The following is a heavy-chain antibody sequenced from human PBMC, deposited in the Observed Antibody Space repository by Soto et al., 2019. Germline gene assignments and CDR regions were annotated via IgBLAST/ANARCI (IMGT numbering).Heavy chain of an antibody. CDR2: IWYDGSNK. CDR3: ARDPYGSGSYYRPAFDY. Sequence: QVQLVESGGGVVQPGRSLRLSCAASGFTFSSYGMHWVRQAPGKGLEWVAVIWYDGSNKYYADSVKGRFTISRDNSKNTLYLQMNSLRAEDTAVYYCARDPYGSGSYYRPAFDYWGQGTLVTVSS. V-gene: IGHV3-33*01. J-gene: IGHJ4*02. CDR1: GFTFSSYG. D-gene: IGHD3-10*01.